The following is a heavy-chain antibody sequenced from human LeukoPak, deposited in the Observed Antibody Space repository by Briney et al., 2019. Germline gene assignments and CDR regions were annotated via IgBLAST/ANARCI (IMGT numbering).Heavy chain of an antibody. J-gene: IGHJ5*02. CDR1: GGTFCSYA. Sequence: SVKVSCKASGGTFCSYAISWVRQAPGQGLEWMGGIIPIFGTANYAQKFQGRVTITADESTSTAYMELSSLRSEDTAVYYCARDYGDYRYWFDPWGRGTLVTVSS. CDR2: IIPIFGTA. CDR3: ARDYGDYRYWFDP. D-gene: IGHD4-17*01. V-gene: IGHV1-69*13.